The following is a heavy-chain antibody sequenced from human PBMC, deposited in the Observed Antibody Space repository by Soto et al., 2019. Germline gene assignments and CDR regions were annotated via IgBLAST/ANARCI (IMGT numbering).Heavy chain of an antibody. CDR2: IYYSGST. CDR3: ARDRNYDYIWDTSLDY. CDR1: GGSISSGGYY. V-gene: IGHV4-31*03. J-gene: IGHJ4*02. D-gene: IGHD3-16*01. Sequence: TLSLTCTVSGGSISSGGYYWSWIRQHPGKGLEWIGYIYYSGSTYYNPSLKGRVTISVDTSKNQFSLKLSSVTAADTAVYYCARDRNYDYIWDTSLDYWGQGTLVTVSS.